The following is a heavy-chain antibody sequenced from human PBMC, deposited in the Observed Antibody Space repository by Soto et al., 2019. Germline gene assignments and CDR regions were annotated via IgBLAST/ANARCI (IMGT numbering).Heavy chain of an antibody. V-gene: IGHV6-1*01. D-gene: IGHD6-13*01. CDR3: AREGRVAAAGTSFWFDP. Sequence: SQTLSLTCAISGDIVSSNSAAWNWIRQSPSRGLEWLGRTYYRSKWYNDYAVSVKSRITINPDTSKNQFSLQLNSVTPEDTAVYYCAREGRVAAAGTSFWFDPRGKGTLVTVSS. CDR2: TYYRSKWYN. CDR1: GDIVSSNSAA. J-gene: IGHJ5*02.